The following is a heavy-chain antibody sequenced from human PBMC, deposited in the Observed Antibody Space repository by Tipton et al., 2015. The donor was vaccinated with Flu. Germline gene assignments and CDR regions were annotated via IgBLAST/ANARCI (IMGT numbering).Heavy chain of an antibody. J-gene: IGHJ4*02. CDR3: ARYNRVGGLDY. D-gene: IGHD1-14*01. CDR2: IYASGST. V-gene: IGHV4-4*07. CDR1: GGSISSYY. Sequence: TLSLTCSVSGGSISSYYWTWIRQPAGKGLEWIGRIYASGSTNYNPSFTSRVTMSVDTSKNQFSLKLSSVAAADTAVYYCARYNRVGGLDYWGQGTLVTVSS.